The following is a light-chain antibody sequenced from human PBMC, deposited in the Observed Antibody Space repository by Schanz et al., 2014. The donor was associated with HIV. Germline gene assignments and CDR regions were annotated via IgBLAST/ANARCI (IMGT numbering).Light chain of an antibody. CDR2: GAS. V-gene: IGKV3-15*01. J-gene: IGKJ2*03. CDR1: QSVGSN. Sequence: EIVLTQSPATLSMSPGERATLSCRASQSVGSNLAWYQQRPGQAPRLLIHGASTRATGIPARFSGSGSGTEFTLTISSLQSEDFAVYYCQQYNNWHSFGQGTKLEIK. CDR3: QQYNNWHS.